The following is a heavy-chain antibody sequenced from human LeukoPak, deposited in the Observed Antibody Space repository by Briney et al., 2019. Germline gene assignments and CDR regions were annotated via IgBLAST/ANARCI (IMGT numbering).Heavy chain of an antibody. D-gene: IGHD3-9*01. CDR1: GCTFSYYG. J-gene: IGHJ4*02. CDR2: ISNDGSNK. V-gene: IGHV3-30*18. CDR3: AKDRGPELRYFDTQEY. Sequence: GGSLRLSCAASGCTFSYYGMHWVRQAPGKGLEWVAVISNDGSNKYYADSMKGRFTISRDNSKNTLYLQMNSLRAEDTAVYYCAKDRGPELRYFDTQEYWGQGTLVTVSS.